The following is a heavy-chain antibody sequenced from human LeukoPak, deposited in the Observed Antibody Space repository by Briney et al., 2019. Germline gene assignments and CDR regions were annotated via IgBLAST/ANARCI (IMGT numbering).Heavy chain of an antibody. J-gene: IGHJ2*01. D-gene: IGHD6-13*01. CDR3: ARVYYSSSYDYWYFDL. CDR2: IYYSGST. Sequence: PSETLSLTCSVSGGSISSSSYYWGWIRQPPGKGLEWIGNIYYSGSTYYHPSLNSRVTISVDTSKNQFSLKLTSVTAADTAVYYCARVYYSSSYDYWYFDLWGRGTLVTVSS. V-gene: IGHV4-39*07. CDR1: GGSISSSSYY.